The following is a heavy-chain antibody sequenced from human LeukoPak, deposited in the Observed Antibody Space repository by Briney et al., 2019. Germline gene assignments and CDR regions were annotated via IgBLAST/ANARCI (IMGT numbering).Heavy chain of an antibody. V-gene: IGHV3-7*01. CDR1: GFFIDSSW. Sequence: GGSLRLSCAASGFFIDSSWMSWVRQAPGKGLEWVANIRKDGSEKYYVDSLKGRFTISRDNAKRSLYLQINSLRAEDTAVYYCAREHGGPDYWGRGTLVTVSS. D-gene: IGHD3-16*01. CDR2: IRKDGSEK. J-gene: IGHJ4*02. CDR3: AREHGGPDY.